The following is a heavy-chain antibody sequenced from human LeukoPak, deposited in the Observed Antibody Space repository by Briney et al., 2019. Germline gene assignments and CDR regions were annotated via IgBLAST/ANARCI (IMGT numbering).Heavy chain of an antibody. Sequence: SETLSLTCAVYGGSFSGYYWSWIRQPPGKGLGWIGEINHSGSTNYNPSLKSRVTISVDTSKNQFSLKLSSVTAADTAVYYCAREFSEVAAFNWFDPWGQGTLVTVSS. CDR1: GGSFSGYY. CDR3: AREFSEVAAFNWFDP. J-gene: IGHJ5*02. D-gene: IGHD2-15*01. CDR2: INHSGST. V-gene: IGHV4-34*01.